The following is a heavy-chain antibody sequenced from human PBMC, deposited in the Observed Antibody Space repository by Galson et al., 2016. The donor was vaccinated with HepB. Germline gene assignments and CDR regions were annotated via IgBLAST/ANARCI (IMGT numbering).Heavy chain of an antibody. D-gene: IGHD3-22*01. J-gene: IGHJ6*03. CDR2: IWYDGSNK. CDR1: GFTFSSYG. V-gene: IGHV3-33*01. CDR3: ARGPLSMIVDESFYMDV. Sequence: SLRLSCAASGFTFSSYGMHWVRQAPGKGLEWVAVIWYDGSNKYYADSVKGRFTISRDNSKNTLYLQMNSLRAEDTAVYYCARGPLSMIVDESFYMDVWGKGATVTASS.